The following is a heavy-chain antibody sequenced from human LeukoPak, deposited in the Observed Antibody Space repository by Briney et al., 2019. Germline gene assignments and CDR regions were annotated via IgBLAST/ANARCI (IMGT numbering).Heavy chain of an antibody. J-gene: IGHJ4*02. D-gene: IGHD3-22*01. CDR1: GFSISSYA. V-gene: IGHV3-23*01. CDR2: IRGGGDTT. CDR3: AKVQPSPSSGLDY. Sequence: PGGSLRLSCAASGFSISSYAMTWVRQAPGKGLEWVSSIRGGGDTTYYADSVKGRFTISRDNSKNTLCLQMNSLRAEDTAVYYCAKVQPSPSSGLDYWGQGTLVTVSS.